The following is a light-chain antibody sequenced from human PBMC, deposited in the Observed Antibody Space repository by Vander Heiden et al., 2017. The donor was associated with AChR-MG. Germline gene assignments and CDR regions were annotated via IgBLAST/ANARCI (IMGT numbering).Light chain of an antibody. CDR2: GAS. V-gene: IGKV1-39*01. CDR3: QQSYVMPWT. Sequence: DIQMTQSPSSLSASVGDRVTITCRASQSINNYLNWYQQKPGKAPKLLIFGASNLQSGVPSRFSGDGSGTEFTLTISSLQPEDFAAYHCQQSYVMPWTFGQGTKVEIK. J-gene: IGKJ1*01. CDR1: QSINNY.